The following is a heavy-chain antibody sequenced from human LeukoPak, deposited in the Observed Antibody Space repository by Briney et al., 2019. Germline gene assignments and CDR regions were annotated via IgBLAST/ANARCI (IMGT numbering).Heavy chain of an antibody. J-gene: IGHJ4*02. CDR3: ARARGYCSSTKCYDDHDY. CDR1: GYTFTGYY. D-gene: IGHD2-2*01. Sequence: ASVKVSCKASGYTFTGYYMHWVRQAPRQGLEWMGWINPNSGGTKYAQKFQGRVTMTRDTSISTVYMELSSLRSDDTAVYYCARARGYCSSTKCYDDHDYWGQGTLVTVSS. CDR2: INPNSGGT. V-gene: IGHV1-2*02.